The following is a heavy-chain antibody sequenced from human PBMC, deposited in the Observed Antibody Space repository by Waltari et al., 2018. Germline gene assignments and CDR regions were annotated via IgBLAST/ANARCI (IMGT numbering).Heavy chain of an antibody. CDR2: IYYSGST. D-gene: IGHD3-9*01. CDR3: ARGLAYFDY. V-gene: IGHV4-59*01. Sequence: QVQLQESGPGLVKPSETLSLTCTVSGGSISSYYWSWIRQPPGTGLEWIGYIYYSGSTNYNPSLKSRVTISVDTSKNQFSLKLSSVTAADTAVYYCARGLAYFDYWGQGTLVTVSS. J-gene: IGHJ4*02. CDR1: GGSISSYY.